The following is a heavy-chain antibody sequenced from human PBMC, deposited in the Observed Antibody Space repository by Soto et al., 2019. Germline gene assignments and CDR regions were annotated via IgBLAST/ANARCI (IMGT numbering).Heavy chain of an antibody. CDR1: GYTFTSYY. V-gene: IGHV1-46*01. J-gene: IGHJ4*02. D-gene: IGHD6-19*01. Sequence: ASVKVSCKASGYTFTSYYMHWVRQAPGQGLEWMGIISPSGGSTSYAQKFQGRVTMTRGTSTSTVYMELSSLRSEDTAVYYCASGSRIAVAGTSHDYWGQGTLVTVSS. CDR3: ASGSRIAVAGTSHDY. CDR2: ISPSGGST.